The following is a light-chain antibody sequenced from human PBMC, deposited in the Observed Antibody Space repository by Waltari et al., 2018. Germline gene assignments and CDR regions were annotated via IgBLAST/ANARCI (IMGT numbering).Light chain of an antibody. Sequence: DIQMTQSPSTLSASVGDRVTITCRASPSISGWLAWYQQKPGKAPNLLIYKASSLEGGVPSRFSASGFGTEFTLTINSLQPDDLATYYCQQYNSYPGTFGQGTKVEIK. V-gene: IGKV1-5*03. CDR3: QQYNSYPGT. CDR2: KAS. J-gene: IGKJ1*01. CDR1: PSISGW.